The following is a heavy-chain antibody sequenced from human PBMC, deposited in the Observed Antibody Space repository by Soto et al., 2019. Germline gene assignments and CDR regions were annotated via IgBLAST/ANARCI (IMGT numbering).Heavy chain of an antibody. J-gene: IGHJ3*02. CDR2: IHYSGSA. Sequence: SETLSLTCTVSGGSINSYFWTWTRQSPGKGLQWIGYIHYSGSANYNPSLKTRVTMSVDTSKTQFSLSLTSVTAADTAVYYCARMNQLAPKRNAFDIGGKGTMVTVPS. D-gene: IGHD1-1*01. V-gene: IGHV4-59*01. CDR1: GGSINSYF. CDR3: ARMNQLAPKRNAFDI.